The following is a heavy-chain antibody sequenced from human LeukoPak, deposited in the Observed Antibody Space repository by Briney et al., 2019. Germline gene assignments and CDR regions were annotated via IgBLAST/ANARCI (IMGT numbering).Heavy chain of an antibody. J-gene: IGHJ4*02. Sequence: GGSLRLSCAASGFTFSSYWMHWVRQAPGKGLVWVSRINTDGSSTSYADSVKGRFTISRDNAKNTLYLQMNSLRAEDTAVYYCARVRSGFGVVIRPFDYWGQGTLVTVSS. V-gene: IGHV3-74*01. CDR3: ARVRSGFGVVIRPFDY. D-gene: IGHD3-3*01. CDR1: GFTFSSYW. CDR2: INTDGSST.